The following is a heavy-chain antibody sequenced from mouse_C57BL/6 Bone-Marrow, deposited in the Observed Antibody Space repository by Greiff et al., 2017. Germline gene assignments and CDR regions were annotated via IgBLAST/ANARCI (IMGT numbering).Heavy chain of an antibody. CDR1: GFTFSSYG. D-gene: IGHD3-3*01. J-gene: IGHJ1*03. V-gene: IGHV5-6*02. Sequence: EVMLVESGGDLVKPGGSLKLSCAASGFTFSSYGMSWVRQTPDKRLEWVATISSGGSYTYYPDSVKGRFTISRDNAKNTLFLQMGSLKSEDTAMYYCARRGTSWYFDVWGTGTTVTVSS. CDR3: ARRGTSWYFDV. CDR2: ISSGGSYT.